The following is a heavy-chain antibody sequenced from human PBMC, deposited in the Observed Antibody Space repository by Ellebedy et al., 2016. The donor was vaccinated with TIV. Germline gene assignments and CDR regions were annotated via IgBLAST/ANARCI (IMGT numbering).Heavy chain of an antibody. D-gene: IGHD3-10*01. CDR2: ISGSGGST. V-gene: IGHV3-23*01. J-gene: IGHJ6*02. Sequence: GESLKISCAASGFTFSSYAMSWVRQAPGKGLEWVSAISGSGGSTYYADSVKGRFTISRDNSKNTLYLQMNSLRAEDTAVYYCAKATVRVRGVIITSFSYYYYGMDVWGQGTTVTVSS. CDR3: AKATVRVRGVIITSFSYYYYGMDV. CDR1: GFTFSSYA.